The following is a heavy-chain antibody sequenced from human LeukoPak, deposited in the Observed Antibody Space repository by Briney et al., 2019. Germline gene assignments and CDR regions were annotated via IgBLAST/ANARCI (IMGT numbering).Heavy chain of an antibody. J-gene: IGHJ4*02. D-gene: IGHD6-19*01. CDR1: GGSISSYY. Sequence: SETLSLTCTVSGGSISSYYWSWIRQPPGKGLEWIGYIYYSGSTNYNPSLKSRVTISADTSKNQFSLKLSSVTAADTAVYYCARGGSVAGPFDYWGQGTLVTVSS. CDR2: IYYSGST. CDR3: ARGGSVAGPFDY. V-gene: IGHV4-59*01.